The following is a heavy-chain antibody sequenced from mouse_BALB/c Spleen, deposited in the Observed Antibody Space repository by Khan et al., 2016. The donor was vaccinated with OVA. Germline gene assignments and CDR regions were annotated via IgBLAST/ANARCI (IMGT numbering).Heavy chain of an antibody. CDR3: AKRGQLGLLSGFAY. V-gene: IGHV1S136*01. D-gene: IGHD3-1*01. Sequence: EVQLQESGPELVKPGASVKMSCKASGYTFTSYVIHWVKQKPGQGLEWIGHINPYNDGTKYIEKFKGKATLTSDKSSSTAYMGLSSLTSEDSAVYYCAKRGQLGLLSGFAYWGQGTLVTVSA. J-gene: IGHJ3*01. CDR1: GYTFTSYV. CDR2: INPYNDGT.